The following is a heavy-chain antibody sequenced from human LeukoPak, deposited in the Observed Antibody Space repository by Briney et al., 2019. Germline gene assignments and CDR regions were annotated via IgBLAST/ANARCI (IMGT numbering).Heavy chain of an antibody. J-gene: IGHJ6*03. CDR1: GFTFSSYW. V-gene: IGHV3-11*04. CDR2: ISTSGSTI. Sequence: PGGSLRLSCAASGFTFSSYWMSWIRQAPGKGLEWVSYISTSGSTIYYADSVKGRFTISRDNAKNSLYLQMNSLRAEDTAVYYCARECGGYPYYYYYMDVWGKGTTVTVSS. D-gene: IGHD1-26*01. CDR3: ARECGGYPYYYYYMDV.